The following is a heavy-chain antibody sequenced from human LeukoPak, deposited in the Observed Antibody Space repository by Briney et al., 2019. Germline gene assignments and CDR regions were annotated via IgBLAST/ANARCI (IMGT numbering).Heavy chain of an antibody. CDR3: AKDPDPSPYYYDSMAFDP. V-gene: IGHV3-23*01. CDR2: ISGSGGST. D-gene: IGHD3-22*01. Sequence: GGSLRLSCAASGFTFSSYAMSWVRQAPGKGLEWVSAISGSGGSTYYADSVKGRFTISRDNSKNTLYLQMNSLRAEDTAVYYCAKDPDPSPYYYDSMAFDPWGQGTLVTVSS. CDR1: GFTFSSYA. J-gene: IGHJ5*02.